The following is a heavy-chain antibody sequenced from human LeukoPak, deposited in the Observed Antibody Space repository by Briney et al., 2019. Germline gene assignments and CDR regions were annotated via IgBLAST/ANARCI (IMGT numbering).Heavy chain of an antibody. CDR1: GGSISSSSYY. V-gene: IGHV4-39*01. D-gene: IGHD4-17*01. CDR2: IYYSGST. CDR3: ARAPSYGDYGADY. Sequence: SETLSLTCTVSGGSISSSSYYWGWIRQPPGKGLEWIGSIYYSGSTYYNPSLKSRVTTSVDTSKNQFSLKLSSVTAADTAVYYCARAPSYGDYGADYWGQGTLVTVSS. J-gene: IGHJ4*02.